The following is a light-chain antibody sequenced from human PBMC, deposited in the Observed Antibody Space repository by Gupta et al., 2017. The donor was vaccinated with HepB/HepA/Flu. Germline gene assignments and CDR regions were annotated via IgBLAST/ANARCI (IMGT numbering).Light chain of an antibody. J-gene: IGKJ1*01. V-gene: IGKV1-5*03. CDR2: RAA. CDR1: EGIGDW. Sequence: DIQMSQSPSTLSASVGDRVTITCRAREGIGDWVAWYQQKPGNAPKLLIYRAASLETGVPSRFSGSRSGTEFTLTISSLQPDDFAVYYCQQYNAYPWTFGLGTKVDFK. CDR3: QQYNAYPWT.